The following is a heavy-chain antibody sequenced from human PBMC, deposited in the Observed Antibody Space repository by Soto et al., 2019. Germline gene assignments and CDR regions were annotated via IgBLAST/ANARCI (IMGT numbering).Heavy chain of an antibody. CDR2: IYYSGST. J-gene: IGHJ4*02. CDR1: GGSISSSSYY. D-gene: IGHD1-1*01. V-gene: IGHV4-39*01. CDR3: ARRERSSLPFHY. Sequence: SETLSLSCTVSGGSISSSSYYWGWIRQPPGKGLEGIGSIYYSGSTYHNPSLKSRVTISVDTSKNQFSLKLSAVTAADTAVYYCARRERSSLPFHYCGQGTLVTVPP.